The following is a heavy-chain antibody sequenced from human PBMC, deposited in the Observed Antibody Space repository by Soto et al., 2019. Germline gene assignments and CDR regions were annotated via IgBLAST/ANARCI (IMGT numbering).Heavy chain of an antibody. J-gene: IGHJ4*02. CDR1: GFTFSSYA. V-gene: IGHV3-23*01. CDR3: VKRQYTASGSLDY. CDR2: ISDSGIIT. Sequence: GGSLRLSCAASGFTFSSYAMNWVRQAPGKGLEWVSVISDSGIITYYADSVKGRFTISRDNSRNTLYLQMNSLRGEDTAVYYCVKRQYTASGSLDYWGQGTLVTVSS. D-gene: IGHD3-10*01.